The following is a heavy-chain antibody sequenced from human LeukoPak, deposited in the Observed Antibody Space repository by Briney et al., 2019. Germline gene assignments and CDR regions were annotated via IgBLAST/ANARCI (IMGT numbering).Heavy chain of an antibody. CDR1: GYNFTTFG. CDR2: ISGHNGNT. J-gene: IGHJ4*02. CDR3: TREGTASTGIGPYDF. V-gene: IGHV1-18*01. D-gene: IGHD6-13*01. Sequence: ASVKVSCKASGYNFTTFGISWVRQAPGQGLEWLGWISGHNGNTTYIKKVQGRITLTTDTSASTAYMKLRSLTSDDTAVYYCTREGTASTGIGPYDFWGQGTLLTVSS.